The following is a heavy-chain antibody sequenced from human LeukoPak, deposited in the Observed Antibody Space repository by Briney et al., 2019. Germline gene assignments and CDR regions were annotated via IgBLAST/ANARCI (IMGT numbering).Heavy chain of an antibody. J-gene: IGHJ4*02. CDR2: INPSGGST. Sequence: ASVKVSCKASGYTFTSYYMHWVRQAPGQGLEWMGIINPSGGSTGYAQKFQGRVTMTRDMSTSTVYMELSSLRSEDTAVYYCARGEHATILGDYWGQGTLVTVSS. D-gene: IGHD3-3*01. V-gene: IGHV1-46*01. CDR3: ARGEHATILGDY. CDR1: GYTFTSYY.